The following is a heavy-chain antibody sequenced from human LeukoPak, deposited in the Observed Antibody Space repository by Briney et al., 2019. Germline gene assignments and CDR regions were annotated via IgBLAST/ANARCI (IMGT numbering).Heavy chain of an antibody. V-gene: IGHV1-18*01. CDR2: ISAYNGNT. D-gene: IGHD7-27*01. CDR1: GYTFTSYG. J-gene: IGHJ6*03. Sequence: WASVKVSCKASGYTFTSYGISWVRQAPGQGLEWMGWISAYNGNTNYAQKLQGRATMTTDTSTSTAYMELRSLRSDDTAVYYCARDLGYYYYYYMDVWGKGTTVTVSS. CDR3: ARDLGYYYYYYMDV.